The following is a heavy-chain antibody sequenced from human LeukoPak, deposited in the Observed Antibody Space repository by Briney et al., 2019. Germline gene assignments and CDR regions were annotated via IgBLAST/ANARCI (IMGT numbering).Heavy chain of an antibody. D-gene: IGHD3-3*01. CDR2: IRSKAYGGTT. J-gene: IGHJ3*02. CDR1: GFTFSTYA. V-gene: IGHV3-49*04. Sequence: GGSLRLSCAASGFTFSTYAMSWVRQAPGKGLEWVGFIRSKAYGGTTEYAASVKGRFTISRDDYKSIAYLQMNSLKTEDTAVYYCTRSYDFWSASDAFDIWGQGTMVTVSS. CDR3: TRSYDFWSASDAFDI.